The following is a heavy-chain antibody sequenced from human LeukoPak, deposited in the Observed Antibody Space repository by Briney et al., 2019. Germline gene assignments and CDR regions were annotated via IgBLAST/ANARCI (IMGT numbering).Heavy chain of an antibody. D-gene: IGHD2-2*01. CDR1: GYTLTELS. CDR3: ARVSVVPAAQGAFDI. Sequence: ASVKDSCKVSGYTLTELSMHWVRQAPGKGLEWMGGFDPEDGETIYAQKFQGRVTMTEDTSTDTAYMELSSLRSEDTAVYYCARVSVVPAAQGAFDIWGQGTMVTVSS. J-gene: IGHJ3*02. V-gene: IGHV1-24*01. CDR2: FDPEDGET.